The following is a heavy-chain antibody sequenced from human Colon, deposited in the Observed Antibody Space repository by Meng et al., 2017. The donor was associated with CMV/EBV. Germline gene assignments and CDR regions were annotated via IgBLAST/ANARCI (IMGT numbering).Heavy chain of an antibody. CDR1: KGTFPSYP. CDR2: IITISGTT. Sequence: QVQPVQAGAEVKNPGSAVKVSCKASKGTFPSYPISWVRQGPGQGFEWVGGIITISGTTDYAQKFQGRVTITADESTSTAYMKLRNLRSEETAIYYCARVICGGDCYLDYWGRGTLVTVSS. V-gene: IGHV1-69*12. CDR3: ARVICGGDCYLDY. J-gene: IGHJ4*02. D-gene: IGHD2-21*02.